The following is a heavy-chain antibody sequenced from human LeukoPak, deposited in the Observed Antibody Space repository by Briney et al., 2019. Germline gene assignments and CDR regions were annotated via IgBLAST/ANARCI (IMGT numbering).Heavy chain of an antibody. Sequence: GGSLRLSCGVSGFIFSDYYMSWIRQAPGKGLEWLSYISSTGKTKYYADSVKGRFTISRDNAKNSVYLQMNSLRAEDTAVYYCARDWDSITMVRGVHYWYFDLWGRGTLVTVSS. CDR2: ISSTGKTK. CDR3: ARDWDSITMVRGVHYWYFDL. V-gene: IGHV3-11*04. D-gene: IGHD3-10*01. J-gene: IGHJ2*01. CDR1: GFIFSDYY.